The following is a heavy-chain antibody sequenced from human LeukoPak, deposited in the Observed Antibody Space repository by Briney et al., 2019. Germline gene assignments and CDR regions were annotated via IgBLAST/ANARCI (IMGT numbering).Heavy chain of an antibody. D-gene: IGHD3-22*01. CDR2: IKSKTDGGTT. CDR1: GFTFSNAW. Sequence: GGSLRLSCATSGFTFSNAWMSWVRQAPGKGLEWVGRIKSKTDGGTTDYAAPVKGRFTISRDDSKNTLYLQMNSLKTEDTAVYYCTTEDHIFRRSSGYSVGAFDIWGQGTMVTVSS. J-gene: IGHJ3*02. V-gene: IGHV3-15*01. CDR3: TTEDHIFRRSSGYSVGAFDI.